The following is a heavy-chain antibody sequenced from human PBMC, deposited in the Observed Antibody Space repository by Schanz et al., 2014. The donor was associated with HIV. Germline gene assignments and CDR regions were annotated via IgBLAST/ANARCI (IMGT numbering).Heavy chain of an antibody. J-gene: IGHJ6*02. V-gene: IGHV3-48*01. CDR2: ISGRTI. D-gene: IGHD6-6*01. Sequence: VQLVESGGGVVQPGGSLRLSCAMSEFTFRTSIIHWVRQAPGKGLEWVSYISGRTIYYADSVKGRFTISRDNSKNTLYLQMNSLRAEDTAVYYCASTEYPYTTSSDYXXXMDVWGQGTTVTVSS. CDR1: EFTFRTSI. CDR3: ASTEYPYTTSSDYXXXMDV.